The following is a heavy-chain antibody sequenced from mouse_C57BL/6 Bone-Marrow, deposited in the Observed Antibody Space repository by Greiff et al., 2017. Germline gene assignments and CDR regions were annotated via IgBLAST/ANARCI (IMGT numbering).Heavy chain of an antibody. D-gene: IGHD2-2*01. CDR1: GYTFTSYW. CDR2: IYPGSGST. Sequence: QFQLQQPGAELVKPGASVTMSCKASGYTFTSYWITWVKQRPGQGLEWIGDIYPGSGSTNYNEKFKSKATLTVDTSSSTAYMQLSSLTSEDSAVYYCARSGYYGYDGAYWGQGTLVTVSA. V-gene: IGHV1-55*01. J-gene: IGHJ3*01. CDR3: ARSGYYGYDGAY.